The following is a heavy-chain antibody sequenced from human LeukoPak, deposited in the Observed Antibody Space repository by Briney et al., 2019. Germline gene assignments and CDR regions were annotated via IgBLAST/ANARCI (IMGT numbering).Heavy chain of an antibody. V-gene: IGHV3-23*01. D-gene: IGHD3-22*01. CDR2: ISGSGGST. CDR1: GFTFSSYA. J-gene: IGHJ4*02. Sequence: GGSLRLSCAASGFTFSSYAMSWVRQAPGKGLEWVSAISGSGGSTYYADSVKGRFTISRDNSKNTLYLQMNSLRAEDTAVYYCAKGDSSGYYYVTYYFDYWGQGTLVTVSS. CDR3: AKGDSSGYYYVTYYFDY.